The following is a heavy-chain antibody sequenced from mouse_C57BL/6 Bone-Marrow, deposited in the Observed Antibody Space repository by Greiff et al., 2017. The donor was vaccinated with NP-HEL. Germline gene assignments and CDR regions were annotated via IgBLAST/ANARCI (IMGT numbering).Heavy chain of an antibody. Sequence: EVQLQQSGPELVKPGASVKIPCKASGYTFTDYNMDWVKQSHGKSLEWIGDINPNNGGTIYNQKFKGKATLTVDKSSSTADMEIRSLTSEDTSVYYCARSGYADYYAMDYWGQGTSVTVSS. CDR1: GYTFTDYN. CDR2: INPNNGGT. CDR3: ARSGYADYYAMDY. J-gene: IGHJ4*01. D-gene: IGHD2-10*02. V-gene: IGHV1-18*01.